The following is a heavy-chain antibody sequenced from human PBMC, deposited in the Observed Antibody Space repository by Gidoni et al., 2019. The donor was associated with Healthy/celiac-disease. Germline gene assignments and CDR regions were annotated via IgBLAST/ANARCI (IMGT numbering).Heavy chain of an antibody. CDR1: GGSISSYY. V-gene: IGHV4-59*08. D-gene: IGHD6-13*01. CDR3: ASTLNNSSSYYYYGMDV. J-gene: IGHJ6*02. Sequence: QVQLQESGPGLVKPSETLSLTCPFSGGSISSYYWSWIRQPPGKGLEWIGYIYYSGSTNYNPSLKSRVTISVDTSKNQFSLKLSSVTAADTAVYYCASTLNNSSSYYYYGMDVWGQGTTVTVSS. CDR2: IYYSGST.